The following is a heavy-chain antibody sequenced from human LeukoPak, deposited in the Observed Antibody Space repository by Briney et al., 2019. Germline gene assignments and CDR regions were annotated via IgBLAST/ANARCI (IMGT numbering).Heavy chain of an antibody. J-gene: IGHJ1*01. CDR2: INHSGST. CDR1: GGSFSGYY. Sequence: PSETLSLTCAVYGGSFSGYYWSWIRQPPGKGLEWIGEINHSGSTNYNPSLKSRVTISVDTPKNQFSLKLSSVTAADTAVYYCARGDCSSTSCYNGEYFQHWGQGTLVTVSS. CDR3: ARGDCSSTSCYNGEYFQH. V-gene: IGHV4-34*01. D-gene: IGHD2-2*02.